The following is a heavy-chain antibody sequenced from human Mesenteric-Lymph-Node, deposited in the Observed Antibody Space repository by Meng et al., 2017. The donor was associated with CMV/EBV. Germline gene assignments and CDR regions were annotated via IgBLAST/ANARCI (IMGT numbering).Heavy chain of an antibody. V-gene: IGHV1-2*02. Sequence: ASVKVSCKASGYIFTGSYVHWVQQAPGQGLEWMGWINPNNGDTNYAQKFQGRVTMTRDTSISTAYMELSRLRSDGTAVYYCARGGAGTGYYSGGADYHYGMDVWGQGTTVTVSS. D-gene: IGHD3/OR15-3a*01. CDR3: ARGGAGTGYYSGGADYHYGMDV. J-gene: IGHJ6*02. CDR1: GYIFTGSY. CDR2: INPNNGDT.